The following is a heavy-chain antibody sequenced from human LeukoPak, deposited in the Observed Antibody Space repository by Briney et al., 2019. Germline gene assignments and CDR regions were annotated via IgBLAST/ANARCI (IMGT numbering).Heavy chain of an antibody. CDR3: AREKSFYDFWSGYGFQH. Sequence: PGGSLRLSCAASGFTFSSYGMHWVRQAPGKGLEWVAFIRYDGSNKYYADSVKGRFTISRDNAKNSLYLQMNSLRAEDTAVYYCAREKSFYDFWSGYGFQHWGQGTLVTVSS. J-gene: IGHJ1*01. CDR1: GFTFSSYG. CDR2: IRYDGSNK. V-gene: IGHV3-30*02. D-gene: IGHD3-3*01.